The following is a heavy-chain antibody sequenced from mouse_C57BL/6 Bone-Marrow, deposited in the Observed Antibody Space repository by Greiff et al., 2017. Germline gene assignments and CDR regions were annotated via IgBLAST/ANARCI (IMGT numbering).Heavy chain of an antibody. CDR1: GYTFTSYG. CDR3: ARWGGGLDY. Sequence: VQLKESGAELARPGASVKLSCKASGYTFTSYGISWVKQRTGQGLEWIGEIYPRSGNTYYNEKFKGKATLTADKSSSTAYMELRSLTSEDSAVYFCARWGGGLDYWGQGTTLTVSS. V-gene: IGHV1-81*01. J-gene: IGHJ2*01. CDR2: IYPRSGNT.